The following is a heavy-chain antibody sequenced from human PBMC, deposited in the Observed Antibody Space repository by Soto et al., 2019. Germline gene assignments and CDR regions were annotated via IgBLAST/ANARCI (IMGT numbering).Heavy chain of an antibody. Sequence: PSETLSLTCAVYGGSFSGYYWSWIRQPPGKGLEWIGEINHSGSTNYNPSLKSRVTISVDTSKNQFSLKLSSVTAADTAVYYCARRGKYCSSTSCHRIAARPVDWFDPWGQGTLVTVSS. D-gene: IGHD2-2*01. CDR1: GGSFSGYY. CDR3: ARRGKYCSSTSCHRIAARPVDWFDP. J-gene: IGHJ5*02. CDR2: INHSGST. V-gene: IGHV4-34*01.